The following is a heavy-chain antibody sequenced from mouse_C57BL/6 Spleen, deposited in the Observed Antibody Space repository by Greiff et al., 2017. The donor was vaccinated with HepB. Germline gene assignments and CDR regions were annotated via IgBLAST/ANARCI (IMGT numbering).Heavy chain of an antibody. CDR3: ARSGGNCFAD. CDR1: GYSFTGYY. V-gene: IGHV1-42*01. D-gene: IGHD2-1*01. J-gene: IGHJ3*01. CDR2: INPSTGGT. Sequence: VQLQQSGPELVKPGASVKISCKASGYSFTGYYMNWVKQSPEKSLEWIGEINPSTGGTTYNQKFKAKATLTVDKSSSTAYMQLKSLTSEDSAVYYCARSGGNCFADWGQGTLVTVAA.